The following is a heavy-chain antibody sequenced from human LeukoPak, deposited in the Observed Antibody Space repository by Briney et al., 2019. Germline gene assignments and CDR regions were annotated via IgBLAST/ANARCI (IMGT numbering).Heavy chain of an antibody. CDR3: ARGRSITLLRGVAMSDGFDI. D-gene: IGHD3-10*01. CDR2: TDTSGNYI. V-gene: IGHV3-21*01. Sequence: GGSLRLSCTASGFTFSNYGMNWVRQTPGKGLEWVSFTDTSGNYIYYGDSVKGRFTISRDNAKNLVFLQMNGLRAEDTAVYYCARGRSITLLRGVAMSDGFDIWGQGAMVAVSS. CDR1: GFTFSNYG. J-gene: IGHJ3*02.